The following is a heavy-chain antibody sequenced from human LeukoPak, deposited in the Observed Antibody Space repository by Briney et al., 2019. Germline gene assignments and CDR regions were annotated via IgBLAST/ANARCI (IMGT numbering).Heavy chain of an antibody. V-gene: IGHV3-30*03. CDR1: GFTFSSYG. D-gene: IGHD2-8*01. CDR2: ISYDGSNK. J-gene: IGHJ4*02. Sequence: GRSLRLSCAASGFTFSSYGMHWVRQAPGKGLEWVAVISYDGSNKYYADSVKGRFTISRDNSKNTLYLQMNSLRAEDTVVYYCATNGPGKSRYFDYWGQGTLVTVSS. CDR3: ATNGPGKSRYFDY.